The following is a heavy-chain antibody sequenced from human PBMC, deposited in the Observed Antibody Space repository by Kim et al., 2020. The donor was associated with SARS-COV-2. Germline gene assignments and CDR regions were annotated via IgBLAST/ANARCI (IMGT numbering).Heavy chain of an antibody. CDR2: ISSNGGST. CDR3: VKLDRRYGDPTFDY. J-gene: IGHJ4*02. D-gene: IGHD4-17*01. Sequence: GGSLRLSCSASGFTFSSYAMHWVRQAPGKGLEYVSAISSNGGSTYYADSVKGRFTISRDNSKNTLYLQMSSLRAEDTAVYYCVKLDRRYGDPTFDYWGQGTLVTVSS. V-gene: IGHV3-64D*09. CDR1: GFTFSSYA.